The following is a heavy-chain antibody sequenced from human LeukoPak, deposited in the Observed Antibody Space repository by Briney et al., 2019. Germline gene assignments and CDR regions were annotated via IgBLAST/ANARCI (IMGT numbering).Heavy chain of an antibody. Sequence: SETLSLTCTVSGGSITGYYWSWIRQPPGKGLEWIGQIYYTGGTSYNPSLKSRVAISVDTSKNQFSLKLSSMTAADTAMYFCLRHSSSWRFAFDYWGRGTLVTVSS. J-gene: IGHJ4*02. CDR2: IYYTGGT. CDR1: GGSITGYY. D-gene: IGHD6-13*01. V-gene: IGHV4-59*01. CDR3: LRHSSSWRFAFDY.